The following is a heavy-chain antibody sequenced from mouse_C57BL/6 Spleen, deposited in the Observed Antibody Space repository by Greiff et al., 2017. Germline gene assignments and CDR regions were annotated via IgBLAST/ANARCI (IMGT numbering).Heavy chain of an antibody. J-gene: IGHJ2*01. D-gene: IGHD1-1*01. V-gene: IGHV1-74*01. Sequence: QVQLQQPGAELVKPGASVKVSCKASGYTFTSYWMHWVKQRPGQGLEWIGRIHPSDSDTNYNQKFKGKATLTVDKSSSTAYMQLSSVTSEDSAVYYCAIRDYYGSSDYWGQGTTLTVSS. CDR1: GYTFTSYW. CDR2: IHPSDSDT. CDR3: AIRDYYGSSDY.